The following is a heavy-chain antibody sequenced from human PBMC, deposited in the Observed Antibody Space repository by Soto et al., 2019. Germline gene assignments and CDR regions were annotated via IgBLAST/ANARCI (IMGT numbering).Heavy chain of an antibody. D-gene: IGHD3-10*01. CDR2: ISGPSDTM. CDR3: TRYGSGSYYMDPFDY. CDR1: GFTFSNHV. Sequence: VQLVESGGGLIQPGGSLRLSCAASGFTFSNHVMNWVRQAPGKGLEWVSYISGPSDTMYYADSVKGRFTISRDNGKNSLFLQMNRLRAEDTAVYYCTRYGSGSYYMDPFDYWGQGTLVTVSS. J-gene: IGHJ4*02. V-gene: IGHV3-48*01.